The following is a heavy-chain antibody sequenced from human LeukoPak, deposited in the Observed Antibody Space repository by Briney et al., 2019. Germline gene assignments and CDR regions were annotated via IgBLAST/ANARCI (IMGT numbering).Heavy chain of an antibody. Sequence: GGSLRLSCAASGFTFSSYGMQWVRQAPGKGLEWVAVISYDGSNKYYADSVKGRFTISRDNSKNTLCLQMNSLRAEDTAVYYCAKDLVYYDSSALLGFDYWGQGTLVTVSS. CDR1: GFTFSSYG. CDR2: ISYDGSNK. CDR3: AKDLVYYDSSALLGFDY. J-gene: IGHJ4*02. V-gene: IGHV3-30*18. D-gene: IGHD3-22*01.